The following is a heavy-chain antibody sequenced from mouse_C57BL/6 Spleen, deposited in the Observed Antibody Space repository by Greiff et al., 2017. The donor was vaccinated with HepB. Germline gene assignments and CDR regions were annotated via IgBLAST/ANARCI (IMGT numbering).Heavy chain of an antibody. CDR1: GYTFTDYY. Sequence: VQLQQSGAELVRPGASVKLSCKASGYTFTDYYINWVKQRPGQGLEWIARIYPGSGNTYYNEKFKGKATLTAEKSSSTAYMQLSSLTSEDSAVYFCAMDYYGSSSGYFDVWGTGTTVTVSA. CDR2: IYPGSGNT. V-gene: IGHV1-76*01. CDR3: AMDYYGSSSGYFDV. D-gene: IGHD1-1*01. J-gene: IGHJ1*03.